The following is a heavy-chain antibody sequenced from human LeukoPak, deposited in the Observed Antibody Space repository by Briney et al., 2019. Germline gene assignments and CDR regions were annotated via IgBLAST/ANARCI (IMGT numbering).Heavy chain of an antibody. D-gene: IGHD6-19*01. J-gene: IGHJ4*02. Sequence: PGGSLRLSCAASGFIVSNYCMGWVRKAPGKGLEWVAYIKQDASETYYVDSVRGRFSISRDNAKNSLFLQMNSLRAEDTAVYYCATDPSGPSDSSGWYYFDNWGQGTLVTASS. CDR1: GFIVSNYC. CDR3: ATDPSGPSDSSGWYYFDN. V-gene: IGHV3-7*01. CDR2: IKQDASET.